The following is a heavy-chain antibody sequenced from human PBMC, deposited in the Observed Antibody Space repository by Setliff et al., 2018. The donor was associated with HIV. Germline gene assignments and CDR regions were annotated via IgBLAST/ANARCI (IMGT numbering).Heavy chain of an antibody. Sequence: GSLRLSCAASGFTFSDYYMSWIRQAPGKGLEWVSYISSSSSYTNYADSVKGRFTISRDNAKNSLYLQMNSLRAEDTAVYYCARVRDYYDSSGYEGYYFDYWGQGTLVTVSS. D-gene: IGHD3-22*01. J-gene: IGHJ4*02. V-gene: IGHV3-11*05. CDR2: ISSSSSYT. CDR1: GFTFSDYY. CDR3: ARVRDYYDSSGYEGYYFDY.